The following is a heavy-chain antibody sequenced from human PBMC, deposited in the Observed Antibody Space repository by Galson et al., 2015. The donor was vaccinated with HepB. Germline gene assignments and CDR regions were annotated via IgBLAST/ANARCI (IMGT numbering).Heavy chain of an antibody. CDR1: GFTFSSYA. CDR3: AKDGIMVANNPFHFHY. J-gene: IGHJ4*02. Sequence: SLRLSCAASGFTFSSYAMHWVRQAPGKGLQYVSGISNNGGTTYQADSGKGRFTISRDNSKHALYLQMSSLRAEDTAMYFCAKDGIMVANNPFHFHYWGQGTLVTVSS. V-gene: IGHV3-64D*06. CDR2: ISNNGGTT. D-gene: IGHD2-15*01.